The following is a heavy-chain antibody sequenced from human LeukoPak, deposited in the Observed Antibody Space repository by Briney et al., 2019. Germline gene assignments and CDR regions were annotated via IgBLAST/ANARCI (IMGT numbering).Heavy chain of an antibody. CDR1: GYTFTSYY. CDR3: ARAAIVGATSLPYYFDY. Sequence: ASVKVSCKASGYTFTSYYMHWVRQAPGQGLEWMGIINPSGGSTSYAQKFQGRVTMTRDTSTSTVYMELSSLRSEDTAVYYCARAAIVGATSLPYYFDYWGQGTLVTVSS. CDR2: INPSGGST. J-gene: IGHJ4*02. D-gene: IGHD1-26*01. V-gene: IGHV1-46*01.